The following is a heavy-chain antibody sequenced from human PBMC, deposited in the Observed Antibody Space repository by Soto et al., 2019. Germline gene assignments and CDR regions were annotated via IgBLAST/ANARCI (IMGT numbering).Heavy chain of an antibody. V-gene: IGHV5-51*01. Sequence: GESLKISCKGSGYSFTSYWSGWVRQMPGKGLEWMGIIYPGDSDTRYSPSFQGQVTISADKSISTAYLQWSSLKASDTAMYYCARGYCSSTSCRTSYYYYYMDVWGKGTTVTVSS. CDR2: IYPGDSDT. D-gene: IGHD2-2*01. J-gene: IGHJ6*03. CDR1: GYSFTSYW. CDR3: ARGYCSSTSCRTSYYYYYMDV.